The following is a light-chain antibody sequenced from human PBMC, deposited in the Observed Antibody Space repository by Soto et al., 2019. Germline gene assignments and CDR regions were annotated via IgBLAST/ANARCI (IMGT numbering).Light chain of an antibody. Sequence: EIVMTQSPATLSVSPGERATLSCRASQSVSSNLAWYQQKPGQAPRLLIYGASTRATGIADRFSGSGSGTXFXLXXSSLQSEDFAVYYCQQYNNWPPYTFGQGTKLEIK. J-gene: IGKJ2*01. V-gene: IGKV3-15*01. CDR3: QQYNNWPPYT. CDR1: QSVSSN. CDR2: GAS.